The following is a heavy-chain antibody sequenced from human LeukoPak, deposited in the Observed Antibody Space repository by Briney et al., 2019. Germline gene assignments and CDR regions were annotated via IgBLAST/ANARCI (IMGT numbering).Heavy chain of an antibody. D-gene: IGHD3-10*01. CDR3: ARTLGDYGSGSYYY. J-gene: IGHJ4*02. CDR1: GYSISSGYY. Sequence: SETLSLTCTVTGYSISSGYYWGWIRQPSGKGLEWIGSIYHSGSTYYNPSLKSRVTISVDTSKNQFSLKLSSVTAADTAVYYCARTLGDYGSGSYYYWGQGTLVTVSS. CDR2: IYHSGST. V-gene: IGHV4-38-2*02.